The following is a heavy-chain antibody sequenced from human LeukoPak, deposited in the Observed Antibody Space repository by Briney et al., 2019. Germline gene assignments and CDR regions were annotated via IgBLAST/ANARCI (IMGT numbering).Heavy chain of an antibody. CDR1: GGSISSSSYY. CDR2: IYYSGST. CDR3: ARGRYFDWLLPFDY. V-gene: IGHV4-39*07. J-gene: IGHJ4*02. D-gene: IGHD3-9*01. Sequence: SETLSLTCTVSGGSISSSSYYWGWIRQPPGKGLEWIGSIYYSGSTYYNPSLKSRVTISVDTSKNQFSLKLSSVTAADTAVYYCARGRYFDWLLPFDYWGQGALVTVSS.